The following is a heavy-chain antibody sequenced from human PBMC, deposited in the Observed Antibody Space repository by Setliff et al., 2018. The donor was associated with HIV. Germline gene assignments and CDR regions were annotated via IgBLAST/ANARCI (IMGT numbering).Heavy chain of an antibody. V-gene: IGHV4-39*01. CDR1: NDSISSGTHY. J-gene: IGHJ4*02. CDR2: IYYSGST. Sequence: ETLSLTCTVSNDSISSGTHYWGWIRQPPGKGLEWIGSIYYSGSTYYNPSLKSRVTISVDTSKNQFSLKLSSVTAADTAVYYCARHSPSDYWGQGTLVTVSS. CDR3: ARHSPSDY.